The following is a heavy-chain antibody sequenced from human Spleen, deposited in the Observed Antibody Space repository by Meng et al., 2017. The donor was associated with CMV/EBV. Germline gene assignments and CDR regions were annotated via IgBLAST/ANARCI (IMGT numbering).Heavy chain of an antibody. V-gene: IGHV3-21*01. Sequence: GEFLKISCAASGFTFSSYSMKWVRQAPGKGLELVSAISSSSSYIYYADSVKGRFTISRDNAKNSLYLQMKSLRAEDTAVYYCARDQARGIPGVDYWGQGTLVTVSS. D-gene: IGHD6-13*01. CDR3: ARDQARGIPGVDY. CDR1: GFTFSSYS. CDR2: ISSSSSYI. J-gene: IGHJ4*02.